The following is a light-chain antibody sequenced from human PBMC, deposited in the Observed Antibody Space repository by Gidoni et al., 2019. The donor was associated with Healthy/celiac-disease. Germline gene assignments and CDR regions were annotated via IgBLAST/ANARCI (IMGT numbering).Light chain of an antibody. Sequence: IQMTQSPSSLSASVGDRVTITCLASQSIRSYLNWYQQKPGKAPKLLIYAASSLQSGVPSRFSGSGSGTDFTLTISSLQPEDFATYYCQQSYSTSYTFXQXTKLEIK. J-gene: IGKJ2*01. CDR1: QSIRSY. CDR2: AAS. V-gene: IGKV1-39*01. CDR3: QQSYSTSYT.